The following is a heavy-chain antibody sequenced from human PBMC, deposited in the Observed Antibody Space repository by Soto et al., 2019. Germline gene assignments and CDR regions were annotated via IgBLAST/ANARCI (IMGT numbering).Heavy chain of an antibody. Sequence: PSETLSLTCTVSGGSISSGDYYWSWIRQPPGKGLEWIGYIYYSGSTYYNPSLKSRVTISVDTSKNQFSLKLSSVTAADTAVYYCARDGGRYYDYVWGRYRYAPYYFDYWGQGTLVTVSS. CDR1: GGSISSGDYY. CDR3: ARDGGRYYDYVWGRYRYAPYYFDY. D-gene: IGHD3-16*02. CDR2: IYYSGST. J-gene: IGHJ4*02. V-gene: IGHV4-30-4*01.